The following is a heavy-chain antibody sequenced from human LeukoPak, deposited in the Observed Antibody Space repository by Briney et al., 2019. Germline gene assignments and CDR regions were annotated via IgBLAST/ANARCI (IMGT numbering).Heavy chain of an antibody. J-gene: IGHJ4*02. CDR1: GYTFTGYY. CDR2: INPNSGGT. CDR3: ARERGGYYYIDY. D-gene: IGHD3-10*01. Sequence: ASVTVSCKASGYTFTGYYMHWVRQAPGQGLEWMGWINPNSGGTNYAQKFQGRVTMTRDTSISTAYMELSRLRSDDTAVYYCARERGGYYYIDYWGQGTLVTVSS. V-gene: IGHV1-2*02.